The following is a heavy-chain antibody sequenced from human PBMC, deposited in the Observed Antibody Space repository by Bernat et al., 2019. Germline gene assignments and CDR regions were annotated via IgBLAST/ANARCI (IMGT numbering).Heavy chain of an antibody. CDR1: GFPFSSYG. J-gene: IGHJ5*02. CDR2: TWYDGSNK. CDR3: ARESSDVDTAMAPLLDSMGFDP. D-gene: IGHD5-18*01. V-gene: IGHV3-33*01. Sequence: QVQLVESGGGVVQPGRSLRLSCAASGFPFSSYGMHWVRQAPGKGLEWVAVTWYDGSNKYYADSVKGRFTISRDNSKNTLYLQMNSLRAEGTAVYYCARESSDVDTAMAPLLDSMGFDPWGQGTLVTVSS.